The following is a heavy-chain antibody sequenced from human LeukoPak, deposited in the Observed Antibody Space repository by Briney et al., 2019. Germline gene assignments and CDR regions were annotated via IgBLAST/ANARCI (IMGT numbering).Heavy chain of an antibody. Sequence: SVKVSCKASGGTFISYAISWVRQAPGQGLEWMGGIIPIFGTANYAQKLQGRVTMTTDTSTSTAYMELRSLRSDDTAVYYCARDSSGVATGRAKTDYWGQGTLVTVSS. D-gene: IGHD5-12*01. V-gene: IGHV1-69*05. J-gene: IGHJ4*02. CDR2: IIPIFGTA. CDR3: ARDSSGVATGRAKTDY. CDR1: GGTFISYA.